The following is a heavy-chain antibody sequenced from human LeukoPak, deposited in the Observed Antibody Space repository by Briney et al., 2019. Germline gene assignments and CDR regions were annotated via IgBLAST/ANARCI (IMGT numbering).Heavy chain of an antibody. D-gene: IGHD1-1*01. V-gene: IGHV3-23*01. Sequence: PGGSLRLSCAASGFTFSSYAMNWVRQAPGRGLEWVSAISNSGDNIYYADSVKGRFTISRDNSKNTLYLQMNSLRAEDRAVYYCAKFSGRNADFDYWGQGTLVTVSS. CDR2: ISNSGDNI. CDR3: AKFSGRNADFDY. CDR1: GFTFSSYA. J-gene: IGHJ4*02.